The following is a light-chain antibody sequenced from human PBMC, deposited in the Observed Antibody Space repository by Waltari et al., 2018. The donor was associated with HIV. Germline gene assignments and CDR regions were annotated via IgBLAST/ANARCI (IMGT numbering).Light chain of an antibody. CDR3: QQSYSTPRT. Sequence: DIQLTQSPSSQSASVGDRVTITCRASQSVSGYLNWYQQKPGTAPRLLIYGASSLQSGVPSRFSGSGSVTDFTLTISSLQPEDFATYYCQQSYSTPRTFCQGTTVDI. V-gene: IGKV1-39*01. CDR2: GAS. CDR1: QSVSGY. J-gene: IGKJ1*01.